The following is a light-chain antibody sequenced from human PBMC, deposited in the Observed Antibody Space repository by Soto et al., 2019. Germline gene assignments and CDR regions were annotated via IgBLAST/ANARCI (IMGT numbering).Light chain of an antibody. CDR2: DAS. CDR1: QSISRY. Sequence: DIQMTQSPSSLSASVGDRVTISCRASQSISRYLNWYQQKPGKAPKLLIYDASNLETGVPSRFSGSGSGTDFTFTISSLQPEDIATYYCQQYDNLPITFGGGTKVDIK. V-gene: IGKV1-33*01. J-gene: IGKJ4*01. CDR3: QQYDNLPIT.